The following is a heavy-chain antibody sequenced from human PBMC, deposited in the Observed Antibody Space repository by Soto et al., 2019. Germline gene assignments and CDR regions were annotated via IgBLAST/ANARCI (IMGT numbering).Heavy chain of an antibody. V-gene: IGHV5-51*01. CDR3: ARQLRYSGSYHWPFDY. D-gene: IGHD1-26*01. CDR1: GYSFTSYW. J-gene: IGHJ4*02. Sequence: PGESLKISFKGSGYSFTSYWIGWVRQMPGKGLEWMGIIYPGDSDTRYSPSFQGQVTISADKSISTAYLQWSSLKASDTAMYYCARQLRYSGSYHWPFDYWGQGTLVTVSS. CDR2: IYPGDSDT.